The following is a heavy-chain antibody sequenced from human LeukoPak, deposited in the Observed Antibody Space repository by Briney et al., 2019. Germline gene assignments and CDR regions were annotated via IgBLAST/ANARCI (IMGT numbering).Heavy chain of an antibody. V-gene: IGHV3-23*01. Sequence: GGSLRLSCAASGFTFSSCAMSWVRQDPGKGLEWVAAISASGGSTYYPDSVKGRFTIPRDNSKNTLYLQMNSLRAEDTAVYYCAVERGEMATWHFLHDYWGQGTLVTVSS. CDR3: AVERGEMATWHFLHDY. D-gene: IGHD5-24*01. J-gene: IGHJ4*02. CDR2: ISASGGST. CDR1: GFTFSSCA.